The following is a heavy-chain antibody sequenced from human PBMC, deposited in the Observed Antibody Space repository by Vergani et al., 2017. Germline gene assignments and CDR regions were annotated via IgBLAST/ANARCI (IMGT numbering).Heavy chain of an antibody. J-gene: IGHJ4*02. Sequence: QVQLVQSGAEVKKPGSSVKVSCKASGGTFSSYAISWVRQAPGQGLEWMGGIIPIFGTANYAQKFQGRVTITADESTSTAYMELSSLRSEDTAVYYGARDRNLRRKIEVVPAAIVWGQGTLVTVSS. CDR1: GGTFSSYA. V-gene: IGHV1-69*01. CDR3: ARDRNLRRKIEVVPAAIV. D-gene: IGHD2-2*01. CDR2: IIPIFGTA.